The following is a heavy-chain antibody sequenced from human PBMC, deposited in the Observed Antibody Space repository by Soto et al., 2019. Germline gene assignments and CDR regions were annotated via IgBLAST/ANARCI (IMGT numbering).Heavy chain of an antibody. D-gene: IGHD2-2*01. V-gene: IGHV3-11*01. CDR1: GFTFSDYY. CDR3: ARGNALFDY. Sequence: AGSLRLTCAASGFTFSDYYMSWIRQPPGKGLEWVSYIAFSDTSIYNADSVKGRFTISRDNAKNSLYLQMNSLRDEDTAMYYCARGNALFDYWGQGALVTVSS. CDR2: IAFSDTSI. J-gene: IGHJ4*02.